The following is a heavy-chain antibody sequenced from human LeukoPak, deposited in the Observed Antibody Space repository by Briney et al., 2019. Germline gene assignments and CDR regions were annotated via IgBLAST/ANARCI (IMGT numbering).Heavy chain of an antibody. V-gene: IGHV3-74*01. J-gene: IGHJ4*02. CDR3: AKDWEVFDY. D-gene: IGHD1-26*01. CDR1: GFTFSSYW. Sequence: GGSLRLSCAASGFTFSSYWMQWVRQAPGKGLVWVSRIDGDGSSTNYADSVKGRFTVSRDDSKNTLYLQMNSLRAEDTAVYYCAKDWEVFDYWGQGTLVTVSS. CDR2: IDGDGSST.